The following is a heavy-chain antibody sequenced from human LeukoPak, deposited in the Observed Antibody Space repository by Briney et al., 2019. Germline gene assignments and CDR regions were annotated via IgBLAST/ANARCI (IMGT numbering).Heavy chain of an antibody. D-gene: IGHD6-13*01. Sequence: GGSLRLSCAASGFTFSSYSMNWVRQAPGKGLEWVSSISSSSSYIYYADSVKGRFTTSRDNAKNSLYLQMNSLRAEDTAVYYCARVWVDSSSPDYFDYWGQGTLVTVSS. CDR2: ISSSSSYI. CDR3: ARVWVDSSSPDYFDY. J-gene: IGHJ4*02. V-gene: IGHV3-21*01. CDR1: GFTFSSYS.